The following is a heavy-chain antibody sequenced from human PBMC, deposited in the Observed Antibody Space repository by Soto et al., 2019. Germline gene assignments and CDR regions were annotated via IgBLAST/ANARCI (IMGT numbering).Heavy chain of an antibody. V-gene: IGHV5-51*01. CDR1: GYSFTHYW. CDR2: IYPGDSDT. Sequence: PGESLKISCKGSGYSFTHYWIGWVRQMPGKGLEWMGIIYPGDSDTRYSPSFQGQVTISADKSISTAYLQWSSLKASDTAMYYCARQLHHGYSSSYYVMDVWGQGTTVTVSS. CDR3: ARQLHHGYSSSYYVMDV. D-gene: IGHD6-19*01. J-gene: IGHJ6*02.